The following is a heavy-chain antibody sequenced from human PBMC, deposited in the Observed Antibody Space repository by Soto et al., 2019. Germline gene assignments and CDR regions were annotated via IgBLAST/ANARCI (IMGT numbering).Heavy chain of an antibody. CDR3: ARVSSGGTYYFDY. D-gene: IGHD2-15*01. V-gene: IGHV1-8*01. J-gene: IGHJ4*02. CDR2: MNPHSGNT. Sequence: QVQLVQSGAEVKKPGASVKVSCKASGYTFTSYDINWVRQATGQGLEWMGWMNPHSGNTGFAQRFQGRLTMTRDTSKSTAYLEVSSLRSADTAIYYCARVSSGGTYYFDYWGQGTLVTVSS. CDR1: GYTFTSYD.